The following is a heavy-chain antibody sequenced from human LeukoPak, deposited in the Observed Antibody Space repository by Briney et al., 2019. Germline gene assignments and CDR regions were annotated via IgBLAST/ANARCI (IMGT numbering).Heavy chain of an antibody. J-gene: IGHJ4*02. CDR3: VRERDYYGSGSEDYYFDY. Sequence: GESLKISCAASGFTFSDHYMDWVRQAPGKGLEWVGSSSNKANSYTPQYAASVTGRFTISRDDSKNSLYLQMNSLKTEDTAVYYCVRERDYYGSGSEDYYFDYWGQGTLVTVSS. CDR1: GFTFSDHY. D-gene: IGHD3-10*01. V-gene: IGHV3-72*01. CDR2: SSNKANSYTP.